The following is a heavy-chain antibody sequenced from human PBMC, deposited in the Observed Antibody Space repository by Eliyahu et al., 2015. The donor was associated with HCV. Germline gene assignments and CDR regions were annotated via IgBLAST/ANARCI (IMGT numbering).Heavy chain of an antibody. Sequence: EVSLVQSGGVVVQPGGSLRLSCVVSGFALNAYTMHWVRSSPGKGLEWLSLISWDGGFTYYADSVKGRFTTSKDDTRNSPYLQMDSLTSEDTALYYCAKGVGSPSFFDYWGQGSLVTVSS. CDR1: GFALNAYT. CDR2: ISWDGGFT. D-gene: IGHD1-26*01. J-gene: IGHJ4*02. CDR3: AKGVGSPSFFDY. V-gene: IGHV3-43*01.